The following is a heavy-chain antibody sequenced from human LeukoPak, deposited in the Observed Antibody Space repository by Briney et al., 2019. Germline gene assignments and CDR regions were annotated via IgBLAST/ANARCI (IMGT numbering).Heavy chain of an antibody. J-gene: IGHJ4*02. Sequence: GGSLRLSCAASGFTFDDYDMHWVRQAPGKGLEWVSLISGDGGSTYYADPVKGRFTISRDSSKNSLYLQMNSLRTEDTALYYCAKAYSSGWYYWGQGTLVTVSS. V-gene: IGHV3-43*02. CDR3: AKAYSSGWYY. D-gene: IGHD6-19*01. CDR1: GFTFDDYD. CDR2: ISGDGGST.